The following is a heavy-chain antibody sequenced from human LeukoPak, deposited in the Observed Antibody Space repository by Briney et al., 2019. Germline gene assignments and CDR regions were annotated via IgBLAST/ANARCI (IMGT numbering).Heavy chain of an antibody. CDR2: FTRDGNT. Sequence: SETLSLTCDVYGGSFSGYYWSWIRQPPGKRLEWIGEFTRDGNTNYNPSLKSRVTISVDTSRNQFSLKVNSVTAADTAVYYCARLFDFWSGSYWYFDLWGRGTLVTVSS. CDR1: GGSFSGYY. J-gene: IGHJ2*01. CDR3: ARLFDFWSGSYWYFDL. V-gene: IGHV4-34*01. D-gene: IGHD3-3*01.